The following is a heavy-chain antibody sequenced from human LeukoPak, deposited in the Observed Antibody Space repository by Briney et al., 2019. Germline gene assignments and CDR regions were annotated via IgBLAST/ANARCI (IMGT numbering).Heavy chain of an antibody. Sequence: SSETLSLTCTVSGGFISSSSYYWGWIRQPPGKGLEWIGSIYYSASTYYHPSLKSRVTISVDTSKNQFSLKLSSVTAADTAVYYCARGYYDSSGYYYVDAFDIWGQGTMVTVSS. CDR1: GGFISSSSYY. D-gene: IGHD3-22*01. CDR3: ARGYYDSSGYYYVDAFDI. CDR2: IYYSAST. J-gene: IGHJ3*02. V-gene: IGHV4-39*07.